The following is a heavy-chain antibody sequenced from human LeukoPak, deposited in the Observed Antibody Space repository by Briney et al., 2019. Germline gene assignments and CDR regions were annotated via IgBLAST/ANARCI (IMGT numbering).Heavy chain of an antibody. CDR1: GFTFSSYA. D-gene: IGHD6-6*01. CDR2: ISGSGGST. CDR3: ATKIRQYELYSSSLDY. V-gene: IGHV3-23*01. Sequence: GGSLGLSCAASGFTFSSYAMSWVRQAPGKGQEWVSAISGSGGSTYYADSVKGRFTISRDNSKNTLYLQMNSLRAEDTAVYYCATKIRQYELYSSSLDYWGQGTLVTVSS. J-gene: IGHJ4*02.